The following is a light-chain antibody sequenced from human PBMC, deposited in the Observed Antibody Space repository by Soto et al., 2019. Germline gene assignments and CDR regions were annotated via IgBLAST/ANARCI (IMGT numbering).Light chain of an antibody. CDR2: LAS. CDR1: QSLLHSNGYNY. J-gene: IGKJ4*01. Sequence: EIVMTQSPLSLPVTPGEPASISCRSSQSLLHSNGYNYLDWYLQKPGQSPQLLIDLASNRASGVPDRFSGSGSGTDFTLKISRVEAEDVGVYYCTQALPAPVTFGGGTKVEIK. CDR3: TQALPAPVT. V-gene: IGKV2-28*01.